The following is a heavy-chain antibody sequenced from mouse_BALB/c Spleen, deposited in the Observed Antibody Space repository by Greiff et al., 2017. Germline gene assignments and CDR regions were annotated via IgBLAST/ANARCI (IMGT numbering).Heavy chain of an antibody. D-gene: IGHD2-4*01. CDR1: GYTFTSYV. Sequence: EVQLVESGPELVKPGASVKMSCKASGYTFTSYVMHWVKQKPGQGLEWIGYINPYNDGTKYNEKFKGKATLTSDKSSSTAYMELSSLTSEDSAVDYCVITYYYAMDYWGQGTSVTVSS. J-gene: IGHJ4*01. CDR3: VITYYYAMDY. V-gene: IGHV1-14*01. CDR2: INPYNDGT.